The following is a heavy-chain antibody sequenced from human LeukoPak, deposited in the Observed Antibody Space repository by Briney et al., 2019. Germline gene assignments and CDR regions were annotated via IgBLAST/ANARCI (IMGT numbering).Heavy chain of an antibody. CDR3: ARERYSGYSNWFDP. V-gene: IGHV4-59*01. Sequence: PSETLSLTCTVSGGSISSYYWSWIRQPPGKGLEWIGYIYYSGSTNYNPSLKSRVTISVDTSKNQFSLKLSSVTAADTAVYYCARERYSGYSNWFDPWGQGTLVTVSS. CDR2: IYYSGST. J-gene: IGHJ5*02. CDR1: GGSISSYY. D-gene: IGHD5-12*01.